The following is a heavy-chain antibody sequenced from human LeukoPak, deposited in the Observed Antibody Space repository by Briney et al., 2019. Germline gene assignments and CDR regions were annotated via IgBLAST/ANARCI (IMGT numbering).Heavy chain of an antibody. Sequence: AGGSLRLSCTASGFTFSSYAMSWVRQAPGKGLEWVAVIWYDGSNKYYADSVKGRFTISRDNSKNTLYLQMNSLRAEDTAVYYCAREGSDSDAFDIWGQGTMVTVSS. CDR3: AREGSDSDAFDI. D-gene: IGHD6-6*01. CDR1: GFTFSSYA. V-gene: IGHV3-33*08. CDR2: IWYDGSNK. J-gene: IGHJ3*02.